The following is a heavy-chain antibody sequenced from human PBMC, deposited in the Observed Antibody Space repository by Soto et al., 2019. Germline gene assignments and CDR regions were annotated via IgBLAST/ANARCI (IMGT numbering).Heavy chain of an antibody. J-gene: IGHJ4*02. CDR2: VSHDGSNK. D-gene: IGHD3-22*01. CDR1: GFIFSSYG. V-gene: IGHV3-30*18. Sequence: QVQLVESGGGVVQPERSLRLSCEASGFIFSSYGMHWVRQAPGKGLEWVAVVSHDGSNKKYVDSVECRFTISRDTSKNTGYQQTNCLGAEDTAVYYCAKDTYYYSSSGYYIFDYWGQGTLVTVSS. CDR3: AKDTYYYSSSGYYIFDY.